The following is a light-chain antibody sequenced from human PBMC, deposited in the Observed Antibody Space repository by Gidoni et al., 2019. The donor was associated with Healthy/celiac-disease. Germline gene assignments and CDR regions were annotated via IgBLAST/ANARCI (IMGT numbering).Light chain of an antibody. J-gene: IGKJ4*01. CDR1: QSVSSY. V-gene: IGKV3-11*01. CDR2: DAS. Sequence: LTPSPATLSLSPGERATLSCRASQSVSSYLAWYQQKPGQAPRLLIYDASNRATGIPARFSGSGSGTDFTLTISSLEPEDFAVYYCQQRSNWPPLTFGGGTKVEIK. CDR3: QQRSNWPPLT.